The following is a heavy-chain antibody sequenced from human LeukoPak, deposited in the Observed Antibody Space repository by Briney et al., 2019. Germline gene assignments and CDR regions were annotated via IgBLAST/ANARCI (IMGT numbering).Heavy chain of an antibody. V-gene: IGHV4-4*07. Sequence: PSETLSLTCNVSGGSISTFFGTWIRQSAGKGLEWIGRIYMGTTYYNPSVESRATISVDTSNNRFSLKLTSLTAADTAVYYCARGAEMTSSSGYYSFDYWGRGSLVTVSS. J-gene: IGHJ4*02. CDR3: ARGAEMTSSSGYYSFDY. CDR2: IYMGTT. D-gene: IGHD3-22*01. CDR1: GGSISTFF.